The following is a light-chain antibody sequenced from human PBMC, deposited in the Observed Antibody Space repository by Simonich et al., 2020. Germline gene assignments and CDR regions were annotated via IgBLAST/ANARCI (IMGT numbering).Light chain of an antibody. CDR1: QSVLYSAKNKNY. J-gene: IGKJ1*01. CDR2: GAS. V-gene: IGKV4-1*01. CDR3: QQYYSTPWT. Sequence: DIVMTQSPDSLAVSLGGRATINCKSSQSVLYSAKNKNYLAWYQQKPGQPPKLLIYGASTRESGVPDRFRGSGSGTDFTLTISSLQAEDVAVYYCQQYYSTPWTFGQGTKVEIK.